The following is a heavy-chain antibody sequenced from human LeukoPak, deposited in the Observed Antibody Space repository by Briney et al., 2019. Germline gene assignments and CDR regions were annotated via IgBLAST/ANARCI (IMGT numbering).Heavy chain of an antibody. CDR2: ISSSSSYI. CDR1: GFTFSSYG. CDR3: KIVAAGITGRAFDI. V-gene: IGHV3-21*01. D-gene: IGHD6-13*01. Sequence: GGSLRLSCAASGFTFSSYGMSWVRQAPGKGLEWVSSISSSSSYIYYADSVKGRFTISRDNAKNSLYLQMNSLRAEDTAVYYCKIVAAGITGRAFDIWGQGTMVTVSS. J-gene: IGHJ3*02.